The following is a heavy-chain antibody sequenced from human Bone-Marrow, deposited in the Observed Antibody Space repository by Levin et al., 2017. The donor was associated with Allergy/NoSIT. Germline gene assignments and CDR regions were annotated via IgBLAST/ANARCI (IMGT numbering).Heavy chain of an antibody. D-gene: IGHD1-26*01. CDR1: GSTFHTYW. J-gene: IGHJ6*02. CDR3: ARMYSHGYRNYNYFCGMDV. V-gene: IGHV5-51*01. Sequence: GGSLRLSCEGFGSTFHTYWIGWVRRMPGKGLEWMGIIYPADSSTRYSPSFQGQVTISADKSISTAYLQWSSLRASDTGIYYCARMYSHGYRNYNYFCGMDVWGQGTTVTVSS. CDR2: IYPADSST.